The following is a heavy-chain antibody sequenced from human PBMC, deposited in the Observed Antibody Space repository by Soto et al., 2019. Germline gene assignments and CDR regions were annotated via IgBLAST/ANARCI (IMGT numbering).Heavy chain of an antibody. CDR3: ATRGIVGPIY. D-gene: IGHD1-26*01. J-gene: IGHJ4*02. CDR2: VYHNGNT. V-gene: IGHV4-4*02. Sequence: QVQLQESGTGLVEPSGTLSLTCNVYDGSINNGDWCSWVRQPPGKGLEWIGEVYHNGNTNYNASLKSRGTVSVDKSRNQFSLRLTSVTPADTAVYYCATRGIVGPIYWGQGTLVTVSS. CDR1: DGSINNGDW.